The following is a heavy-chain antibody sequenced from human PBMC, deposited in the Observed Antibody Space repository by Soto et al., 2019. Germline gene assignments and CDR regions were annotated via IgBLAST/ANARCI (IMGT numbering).Heavy chain of an antibody. D-gene: IGHD3-16*01. CDR1: GGSISSSSYY. Sequence: QLQLQESGPGLVKPSETLSLTCTVSGGSISSSSYYWGWIRQPPGKGLEWIGSIYYSGSTYYNPSLKSRVTISVDTSKNQFSLKLSSVTAADTAVYYCARSGIMITFGGAFDYWGQGTLVTVSS. J-gene: IGHJ4*02. CDR2: IYYSGST. V-gene: IGHV4-39*01. CDR3: ARSGIMITFGGAFDY.